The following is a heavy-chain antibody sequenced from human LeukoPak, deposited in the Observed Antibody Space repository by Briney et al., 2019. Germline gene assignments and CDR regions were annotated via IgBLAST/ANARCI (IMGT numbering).Heavy chain of an antibody. V-gene: IGHV3-48*02. CDR1: GFTFSSYS. D-gene: IGHD1-26*01. J-gene: IGHJ4*02. CDR3: AREAPGAHNHFDY. CDR2: ISSSSSTI. Sequence: PGGSLRLSCAASGFTFSSYSMNWVRQAPGKGLEWLSYISSSSSTIYYADSVKGRFTISRDDAKYSLYLQMNSLRDEDTAVYYCAREAPGAHNHFDYWGQGTMVTVSS.